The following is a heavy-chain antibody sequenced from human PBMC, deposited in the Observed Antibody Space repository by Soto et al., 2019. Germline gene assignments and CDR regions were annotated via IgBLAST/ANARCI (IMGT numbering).Heavy chain of an antibody. V-gene: IGHV4-61*01. J-gene: IGHJ6*01. D-gene: IGHD4-17*01. CDR1: GGSVSSGTHY. Sequence: QVQLQESGPGLVKPSETLSLTCTVSGGSVSSGTHYWSWIRQPPGQGLEWIGYIYYSGSTKYNPSPKSRVNISVDTSKNPFSLKLSSVTAADTAVYYCARDPHEYGDPAGGMDVWGQGTTVTVSS. CDR3: ARDPHEYGDPAGGMDV. CDR2: IYYSGST.